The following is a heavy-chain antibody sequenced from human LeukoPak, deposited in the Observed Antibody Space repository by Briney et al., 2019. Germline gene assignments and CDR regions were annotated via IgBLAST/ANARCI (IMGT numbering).Heavy chain of an antibody. CDR1: GVSISSRSYF. CDR3: ARQMGVGATKSAIDY. J-gene: IGHJ4*02. Sequence: PSETLSLTCTVSGVSISSRSYFWGWIRQPPGKGLEWIGTIYYSGSTYYTPSLKSRVTISVDTSQKHFSLKLSSVTAADTAVYYCARQMGVGATKSAIDYWGQGTLVTVSS. V-gene: IGHV4-39*01. CDR2: IYYSGST. D-gene: IGHD1-26*01.